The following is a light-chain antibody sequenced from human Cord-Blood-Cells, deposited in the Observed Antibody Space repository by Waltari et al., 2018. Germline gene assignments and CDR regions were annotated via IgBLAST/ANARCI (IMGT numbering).Light chain of an antibody. V-gene: IGLV1-51*02. Sequence: QSVLTQPPSVSAAPGQKVTISCSGSSPNIGNNYVSWYQQLPGTAPTLLIYENNKRPSGIPDRFSGSKSGTSATLGITGLQTGDEADYYCGTWDSSLSAGRYVFGTGTKVTVL. J-gene: IGLJ1*01. CDR1: SPNIGNNY. CDR3: GTWDSSLSAGRYV. CDR2: ENN.